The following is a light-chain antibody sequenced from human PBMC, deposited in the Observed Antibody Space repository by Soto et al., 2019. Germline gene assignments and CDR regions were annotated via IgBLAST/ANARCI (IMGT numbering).Light chain of an antibody. CDR3: FVFQGGARV. CDR2: DTN. J-gene: IGLJ3*02. Sequence: QAVVTQEPSLTVSPGGTVTLTCGSSTGAVTSGDWPYWFQQKPGQAPRTLIYDTNNKHSWTPARFSSSLIGGKAALTLSGAQPDDEDEYYCFVFQGGARVFGGGTKVTVL. CDR1: TGAVTSGDW. V-gene: IGLV7-46*01.